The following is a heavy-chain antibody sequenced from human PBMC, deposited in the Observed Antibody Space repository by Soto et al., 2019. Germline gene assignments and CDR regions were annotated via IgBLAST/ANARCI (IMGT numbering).Heavy chain of an antibody. V-gene: IGHV4-34*01. Sequence: GTLALTCGVYGGSLSPYYWSGIRQTPGKGLEWIAEINHSGTTNYNPSLESRVTISIDTSKNQFSLKLTSVTAADTAVYYCARWYYDFWSGFFTHYLDPWGQGTQVTVSS. CDR1: GGSLSPYY. D-gene: IGHD3-3*01. J-gene: IGHJ5*02. CDR2: INHSGTT. CDR3: ARWYYDFWSGFFTHYLDP.